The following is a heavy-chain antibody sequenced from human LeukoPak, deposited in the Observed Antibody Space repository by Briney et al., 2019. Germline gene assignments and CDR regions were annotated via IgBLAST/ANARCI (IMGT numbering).Heavy chain of an antibody. CDR2: INHSGST. V-gene: IGHV4-34*01. CDR3: ASSYSSSWYPHYYYGMDV. D-gene: IGHD6-13*01. CDR1: GGSFSGYY. J-gene: IGHJ6*02. Sequence: SETLSLTCAVYGGSFSGYYWSWIRQPPGKGLEWIGEINHSGSTNYNPSLKSRVTISVDTSKNQFSLKLSSVTAADTAVYYCASSYSSSWYPHYYYGMDVWGQGTTVTASS.